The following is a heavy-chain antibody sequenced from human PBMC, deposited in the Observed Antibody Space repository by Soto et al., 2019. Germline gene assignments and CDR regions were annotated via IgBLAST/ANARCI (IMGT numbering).Heavy chain of an antibody. CDR2: IYYSGST. CDR1: GGSISSGSYY. V-gene: IGHV4-39*01. J-gene: IGHJ4*02. CDR3: ARHMPVNRGGDFDY. Sequence: SETLSLTCTVSGGSISSGSYYWGWIRQPPGKGLEWIGSIYYSGSTYYNPSLKSRVTISVDTSKNQFSLKLSSVTAADTAVYYCARHMPVNRGGDFDYWGQGTLVTVSS. D-gene: IGHD2-21*01.